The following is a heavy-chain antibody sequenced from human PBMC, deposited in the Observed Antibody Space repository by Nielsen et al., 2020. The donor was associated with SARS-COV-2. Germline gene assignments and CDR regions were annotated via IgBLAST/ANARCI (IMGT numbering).Heavy chain of an antibody. V-gene: IGHV3-21*01. CDR3: ARDRFGIAARPGGYGMDV. CDR1: GFTFSSYS. CDR2: ISSSSYI. D-gene: IGHD6-6*01. J-gene: IGHJ6*02. Sequence: GESLKISCAASGFTFSSYSMNWVRQAPGKGLEWVSSISSSSYIYYADSVKGRFTISRDNAKNSLYLQMNSLRAEDTAVYYCARDRFGIAARPGGYGMDVWGQGTTVTVSS.